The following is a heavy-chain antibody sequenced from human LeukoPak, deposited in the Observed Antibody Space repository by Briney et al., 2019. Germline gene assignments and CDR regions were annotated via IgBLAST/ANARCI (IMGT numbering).Heavy chain of an antibody. V-gene: IGHV1-8*01. D-gene: IGHD2-2*01. CDR1: GYTFTSYD. Sequence: ASVKVSCKASGYTFTSYDINWVRQATGQGLEWMGWTNPNSGNTGYAQKFQGRVTMTRNTSISTAYMELSSLRSEDTAVYYCARGYQLLRPNWFDPWGQGTLVTVSS. J-gene: IGHJ5*02. CDR2: TNPNSGNT. CDR3: ARGYQLLRPNWFDP.